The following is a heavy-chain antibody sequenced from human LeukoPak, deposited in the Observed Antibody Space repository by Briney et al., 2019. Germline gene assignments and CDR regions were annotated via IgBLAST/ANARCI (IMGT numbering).Heavy chain of an antibody. V-gene: IGHV4-4*02. D-gene: IGHD1-26*01. CDR1: GGSISSTNW. CDR3: SRESGAFSPFGY. J-gene: IGHJ4*02. Sequence: PSETPSLTCGVSGGSISSTNWWSWVRQPPGQGLEWIGEISLSGVTNCNPSLKSRVTMSLDRSKNHLSLTLTSVTAADMAVYYCSRESGAFSPFGYWGQGTPVTVSS. CDR2: ISLSGVT.